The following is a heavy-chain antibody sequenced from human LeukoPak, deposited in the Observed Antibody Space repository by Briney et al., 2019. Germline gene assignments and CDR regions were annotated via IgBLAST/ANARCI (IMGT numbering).Heavy chain of an antibody. Sequence: GGSLRLSCAASGFTFSSYSMNWVRQAPGKGLEWVSYISSSSTIYYADSVKGRFTISRDNAKNSLYLQMNSLRAEDTAVYYCARDRRWELPNWFDPWGQGTLVTVSS. CDR2: ISSSSTI. V-gene: IGHV3-48*01. J-gene: IGHJ5*02. CDR3: ARDRRWELPNWFDP. D-gene: IGHD1-26*01. CDR1: GFTFSSYS.